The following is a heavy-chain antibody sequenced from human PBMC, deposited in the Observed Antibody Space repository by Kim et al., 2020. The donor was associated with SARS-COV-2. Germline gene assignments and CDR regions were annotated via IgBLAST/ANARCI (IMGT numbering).Heavy chain of an antibody. CDR3: ARLGSGSYEEGVYFDY. J-gene: IGHJ4*02. CDR1: GGTFSSYA. V-gene: IGHV1-69*13. Sequence: SVKVSCKASGGTFSSYAISWVRQAPGQGLEWMGGIIPIFGTANYAQKFQGRVTITADESTSTAYMELSSLRSEDTAVYYCARLGSGSYEEGVYFDYWGQGTLVTVSS. CDR2: IIPIFGTA. D-gene: IGHD3-10*01.